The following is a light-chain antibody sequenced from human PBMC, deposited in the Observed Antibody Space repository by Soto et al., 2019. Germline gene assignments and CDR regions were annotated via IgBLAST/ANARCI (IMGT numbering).Light chain of an antibody. Sequence: QSVLTQSSSASASLGSSVKLTCTLRSGHSSYIVAWHQQQPGKAPRYLMKLEGSGSYNKGSGVPDRFSGSGSGADRYLTISNLQFEDEADYYCETWDSDTRVFGGGTQLTVL. J-gene: IGLJ7*01. CDR1: SGHSSYI. CDR3: ETWDSDTRV. V-gene: IGLV4-60*02. CDR2: LEGSGSY.